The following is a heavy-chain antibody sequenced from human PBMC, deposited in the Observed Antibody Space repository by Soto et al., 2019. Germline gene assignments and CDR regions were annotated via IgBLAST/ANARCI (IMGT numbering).Heavy chain of an antibody. CDR3: ARGGSLSGYSYGYFYNWFDP. D-gene: IGHD5-18*01. CDR1: GGSFSGYY. J-gene: IGHJ5*02. CDR2: INHSGST. Sequence: DTLSLPCAVYGGSFSGYYWSWIRQPPGKGRGWIGEINHSGSTNYNPSLKSRVTISVDTSKNQFSLKLSSVTAADTAVYYCARGGSLSGYSYGYFYNWFDPWGRGTLVTVSS. V-gene: IGHV4-34*01.